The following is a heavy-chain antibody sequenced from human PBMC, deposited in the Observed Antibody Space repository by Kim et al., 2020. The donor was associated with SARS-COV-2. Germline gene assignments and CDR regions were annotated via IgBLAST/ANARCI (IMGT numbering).Heavy chain of an antibody. CDR3: ARDEMATWADYGSGSY. V-gene: IGHV4-59*01. D-gene: IGHD3-10*01. CDR2: VDYSGRT. Sequence: SETLSLTCSIAGGSLRSYYWSWIRQFPGKGLEWIGYVDYSGRTNYNPSLKSRVNISVDTSTNQFSLKLFSVTATDTAIYYCARDEMATWADYGSGSYWG. CDR1: GGSLRSYY. J-gene: IGHJ6*03.